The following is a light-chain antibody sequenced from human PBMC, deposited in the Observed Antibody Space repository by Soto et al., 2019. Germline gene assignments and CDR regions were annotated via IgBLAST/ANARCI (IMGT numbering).Light chain of an antibody. CDR1: QYVRSNY. CDR3: QQYGDSPWT. CDR2: ITS. Sequence: EIVLTQSPGTLSLSPGERVTLSCRASQYVRSNYVAWYQQKPGQTPRLLIYITSSRAPGIPERFSGSGSGTDFTLTISRLEPEDFAVYFCQQYGDSPWTFGQGNKVEMK. J-gene: IGKJ1*01. V-gene: IGKV3-20*01.